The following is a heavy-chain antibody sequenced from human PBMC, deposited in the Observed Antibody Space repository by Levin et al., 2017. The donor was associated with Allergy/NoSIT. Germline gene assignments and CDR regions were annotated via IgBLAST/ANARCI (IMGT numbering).Heavy chain of an antibody. CDR3: AREGFWTD. CDR1: GFRFSDYY. Sequence: PGESLKISCAATGFRFSDYYMSWIRQVPGKGLEWVSYISVSGRETNYADSVKGRFTISRDNAMNSLSLHMNSLRVDDSAVYYCAREGFWTDWGQGTLVTVSS. CDR2: ISVSGRET. V-gene: IGHV3-11*06. J-gene: IGHJ4*02. D-gene: IGHD3/OR15-3a*01.